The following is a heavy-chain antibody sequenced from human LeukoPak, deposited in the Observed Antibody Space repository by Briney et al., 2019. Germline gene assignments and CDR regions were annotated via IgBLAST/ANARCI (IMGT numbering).Heavy chain of an antibody. V-gene: IGHV4-59*01. J-gene: IGHJ4*02. Sequence: SETLSLTCSVSGGSISSYYWSWIRQPPGKGLEWIGYIYYSGSTNYNPSLKSRVTISVDTSKNQFSLKLSSVTAADTAVYYCAREGYDSSGYVFFDYWGQGTLVTVSS. D-gene: IGHD3-22*01. CDR3: AREGYDSSGYVFFDY. CDR2: IYYSGST. CDR1: GGSISSYY.